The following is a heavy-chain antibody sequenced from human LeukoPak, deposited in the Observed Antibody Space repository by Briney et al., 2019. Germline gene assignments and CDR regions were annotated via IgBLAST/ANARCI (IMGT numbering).Heavy chain of an antibody. V-gene: IGHV1-18*01. Sequence: ASVKVSCKASGYTFTSYGISWVRQAPGQGLEWMGWISAYNGNTNYAQKLQGRVATTTDTSTSTAYMELRSLRSDDTAVYYCARDGSPYYYDSSGFTDYWGQGTLVTVSS. J-gene: IGHJ4*02. D-gene: IGHD3-22*01. CDR2: ISAYNGNT. CDR1: GYTFTSYG. CDR3: ARDGSPYYYDSSGFTDY.